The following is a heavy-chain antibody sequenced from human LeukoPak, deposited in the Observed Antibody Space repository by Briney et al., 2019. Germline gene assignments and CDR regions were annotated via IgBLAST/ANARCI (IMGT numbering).Heavy chain of an antibody. V-gene: IGHV1-69*13. J-gene: IGHJ6*02. Sequence: SVKVSCKASGGTFSSYAISWVRQAPGQGLEWMGGIIPIFGTANYAQKFQGRVTITADESTSTAYMELSSLRSEDTAVYYCARGSNDVSDFWSGYSYYYYGMDVWGQGTTVTVSS. CDR3: ARGSNDVSDFWSGYSYYYYGMDV. CDR1: GGTFSSYA. CDR2: IIPIFGTA. D-gene: IGHD3-3*01.